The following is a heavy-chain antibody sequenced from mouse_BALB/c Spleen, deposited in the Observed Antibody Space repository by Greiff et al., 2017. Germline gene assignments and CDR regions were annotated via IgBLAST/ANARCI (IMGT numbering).Heavy chain of an antibody. CDR2: IDPANGNT. J-gene: IGHJ2*01. Sequence: VQLKESGAELVKPGASVKLSCTASGFNIKDTYMHWVKQRPEQGLEWIGRIDPANGNTKYDPKFQGKATITADTSSNTAYLKLSSLTSEDTAVYYCANYGSVYYFDYWGQGTTLTVAS. V-gene: IGHV14-3*02. CDR1: GFNIKDTY. D-gene: IGHD1-1*01. CDR3: ANYGSVYYFDY.